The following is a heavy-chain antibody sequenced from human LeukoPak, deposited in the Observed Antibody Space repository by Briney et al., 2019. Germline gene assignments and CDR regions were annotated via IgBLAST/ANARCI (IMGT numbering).Heavy chain of an antibody. CDR1: GYTLTELC. D-gene: IGHD1-1*01. CDR3: ARGRVPRGWFDP. V-gene: IGHV1-18*01. Sequence: GASVKVSCKISGYTLTELCVHWVRQAPGQGLEWMGWISAYNGNTNYAQKLQGRVTMTTDTSTSTAYMELRSLRSEDTAVYYCARGRVPRGWFDPWGQGTLVTVSS. J-gene: IGHJ5*02. CDR2: ISAYNGNT.